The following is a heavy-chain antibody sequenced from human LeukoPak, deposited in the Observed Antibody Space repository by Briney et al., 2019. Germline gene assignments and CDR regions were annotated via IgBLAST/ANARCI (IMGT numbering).Heavy chain of an antibody. D-gene: IGHD4-17*01. CDR2: ISSSGA. Sequence: SETLSLTCTVSGDSFSAYYWGWIRQPPGKGLECVGYISSSGAAYNPSLRGRLTISMDTSKNQFSLTLSSVTAADTGLYYCARHVYGRGMYVWGKGTTVTISS. V-gene: IGHV4-59*08. J-gene: IGHJ6*04. CDR3: ARHVYGRGMYV. CDR1: GDSFSAYY.